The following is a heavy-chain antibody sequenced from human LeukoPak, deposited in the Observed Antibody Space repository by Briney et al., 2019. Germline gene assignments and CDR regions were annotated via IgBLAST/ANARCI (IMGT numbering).Heavy chain of an antibody. J-gene: IGHJ6*02. D-gene: IGHD1-1*01. Sequence: ASVKVSCKASGYTFTSYGIGWVRQAPGQGLEWMGWISAYNGNTNYAQKLQGRVTMTTDTSTSTAYMELRSLRSDDTAVYYCARGTTVYYYYGMDVWGQGTTVTVSS. CDR1: GYTFTSYG. V-gene: IGHV1-18*01. CDR3: ARGTTVYYYYGMDV. CDR2: ISAYNGNT.